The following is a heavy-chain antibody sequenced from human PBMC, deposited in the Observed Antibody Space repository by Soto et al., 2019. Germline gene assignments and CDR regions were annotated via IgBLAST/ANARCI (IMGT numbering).Heavy chain of an antibody. CDR3: ARDPVVEPASMEVDY. D-gene: IGHD2-2*01. J-gene: IGHJ4*02. V-gene: IGHV1-18*01. CDR2: ISAYSGNT. Sequence: ASVKVSCKASGYTFTSYGISWVRQAPGQGLEWMGLISAYSGNTNYAQKLQGRVTMTTDTSTTTAYMELSSLRYEDTAVYYCARDPVVEPASMEVDYWGQGTLVTVSS. CDR1: GYTFTSYG.